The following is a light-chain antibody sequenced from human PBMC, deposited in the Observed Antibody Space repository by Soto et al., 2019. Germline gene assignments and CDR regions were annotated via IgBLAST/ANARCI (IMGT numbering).Light chain of an antibody. CDR1: QSINSW. V-gene: IGKV1-5*03. CDR2: KAS. J-gene: IGKJ4*01. Sequence: DIQMTQSPSTLSASVGDRVTITCRASQSINSWLAWYQQKPGKAPKLLIYKASSLESGVPSRFSGSGSGTELTLTISSLQSDDFATYYCQQYNTYVTFGGGTKVEIK. CDR3: QQYNTYVT.